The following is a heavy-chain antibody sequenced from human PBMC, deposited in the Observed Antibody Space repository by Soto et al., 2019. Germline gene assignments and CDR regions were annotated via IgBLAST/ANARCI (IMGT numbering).Heavy chain of an antibody. Sequence: SETLSLTCTVSGGSISSSSYYWGWIRQPPGKGLEWIGSIYYSGSTYYNPSLKSRVTISVDTSKNQFSLKLSSVTAADTAVYYCARLPMRGYSYGAFDYWGQGTLVTVSS. D-gene: IGHD5-18*01. J-gene: IGHJ4*02. CDR2: IYYSGST. CDR3: ARLPMRGYSYGAFDY. V-gene: IGHV4-39*01. CDR1: GGSISSSSYY.